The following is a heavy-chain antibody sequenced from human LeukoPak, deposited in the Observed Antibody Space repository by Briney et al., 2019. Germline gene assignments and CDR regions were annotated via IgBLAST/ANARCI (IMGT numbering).Heavy chain of an antibody. J-gene: IGHJ4*02. CDR3: ARGRRSSGWYG. CDR1: GGSISSYY. CDR2: IYYSGST. Sequence: SETLSLTCTVSGGSISSYYWSWIRQPPGKGLEWIGYIYYSGSTNYNPSLKSRVTISVDTSKNQFSLKLSSVTAADTAVYYCARGRRSSGWYGWGQGTLVTVSS. V-gene: IGHV4-59*12. D-gene: IGHD6-19*01.